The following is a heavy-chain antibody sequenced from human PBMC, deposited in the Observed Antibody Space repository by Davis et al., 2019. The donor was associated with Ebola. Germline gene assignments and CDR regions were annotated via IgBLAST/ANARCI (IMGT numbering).Heavy chain of an antibody. Sequence: ASVKVSCKASGYTFTSYAMHWVRQAPGQRLEWMGWINAGNGNTGYAQKFQGRVTMTRNTSISTAYMELSSLRSEDTAVYYCASFRVVGATGPGDYYYGMDVWGQGTTVTVSS. CDR3: ASFRVVGATGPGDYYYGMDV. CDR1: GYTFTSYA. J-gene: IGHJ6*02. CDR2: INAGNGNT. V-gene: IGHV1-3*01. D-gene: IGHD1-26*01.